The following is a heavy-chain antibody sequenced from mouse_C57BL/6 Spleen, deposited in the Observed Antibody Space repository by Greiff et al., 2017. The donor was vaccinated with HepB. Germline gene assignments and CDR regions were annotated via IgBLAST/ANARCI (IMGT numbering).Heavy chain of an antibody. J-gene: IGHJ2*01. CDR2: IDPETGGT. Sequence: VQLQQSGAELVRPGASVTLSCKASGYTFTDYEMHWVKQTPVHGLEWIGAIDPETGGTAYNQKFKGKAILTADKSSSTAYMELRSLTSEDSAVYYCTRPLTGRGDWGQGTTLTVAS. D-gene: IGHD4-1*01. CDR3: TRPLTGRGD. CDR1: GYTFTDYE. V-gene: IGHV1-15*01.